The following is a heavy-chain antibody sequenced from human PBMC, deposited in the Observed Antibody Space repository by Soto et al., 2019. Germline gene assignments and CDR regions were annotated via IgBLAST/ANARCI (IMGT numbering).Heavy chain of an antibody. Sequence: PGGSLRLSCAASGFTFSTYTMSWVRQAPGKGLEWVSVIGGGGSSPSYVDSVQGRFTISRDNYKNTLFLQMNSLRAEDTAMYYCAIARCSTTKCYVPDYWGQGTLVTVS. V-gene: IGHV3-23*01. J-gene: IGHJ4*02. CDR2: IGGGGSSP. CDR1: GFTFSTYT. CDR3: AIARCSTTKCYVPDY. D-gene: IGHD2-2*01.